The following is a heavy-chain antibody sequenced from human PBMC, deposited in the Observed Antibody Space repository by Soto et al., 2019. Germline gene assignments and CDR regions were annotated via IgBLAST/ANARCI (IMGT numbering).Heavy chain of an antibody. CDR1: GFSVNNNY. CDR2: IYTRGTT. J-gene: IGHJ4*02. D-gene: IGHD2-21*01. V-gene: IGHV3-53*01. Sequence: SGGSLRLSCSAPGFSVNNNYMTWVRQAPGRRPEWVAVIYTRGTTHYADFATGRFTFSRDNSKNTLYLQMDSLRPEDTAVYYCAKLWGYYFESWGPGTLVTVSS. CDR3: AKLWGYYFES.